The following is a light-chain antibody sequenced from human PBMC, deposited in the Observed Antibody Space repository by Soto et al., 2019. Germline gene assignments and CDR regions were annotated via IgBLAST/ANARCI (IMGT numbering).Light chain of an antibody. CDR3: QQYGSSPWT. CDR2: GAS. V-gene: IGKV3-20*01. J-gene: IGKJ1*01. Sequence: PGERVTLSCRASQSVSSSYLAWYQQKPGQAPRLLIYGASSRATGIPDRFSGSGSGTDFTLTISRLEPEEFAVYDGQQYGSSPWTFGQGTKVDIK. CDR1: QSVSSSY.